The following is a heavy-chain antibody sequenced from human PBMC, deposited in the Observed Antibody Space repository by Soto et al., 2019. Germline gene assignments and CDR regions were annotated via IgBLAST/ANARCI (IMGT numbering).Heavy chain of an antibody. J-gene: IGHJ6*02. CDR3: ARGSDGDSVGFYYYAMDV. Sequence: QVQLQQWGAGLLKPSETLSLTCAVYGVPFSGYYWSWIRQSPGKGLEWIGEINHSGNTNYNPSLKSRVTMLVDTSKNQFSLKLNSVTAADTAVYHCARGSDGDSVGFYYYAMDVWGQGTTVTVSS. V-gene: IGHV4-34*01. CDR1: GVPFSGYY. D-gene: IGHD4-17*01. CDR2: INHSGNT.